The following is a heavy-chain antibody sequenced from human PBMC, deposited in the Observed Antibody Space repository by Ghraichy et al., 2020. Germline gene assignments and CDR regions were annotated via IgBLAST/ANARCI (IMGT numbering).Heavy chain of an antibody. CDR3: ARDNPLRGYYYGMDV. CDR2: ISYDGSNK. D-gene: IGHD3-10*01. V-gene: IGHV3-30-3*01. CDR1: GFTFSSYA. J-gene: IGHJ6*02. Sequence: LSLTCAASGFTFSSYAMHWVRQAPGKGLEWVTVISYDGSNKYYADSVKGRFTISRDNSKNTLYLQMNSLRAEDTAVYYCARDNPLRGYYYGMDVWGQGTTVTVSS.